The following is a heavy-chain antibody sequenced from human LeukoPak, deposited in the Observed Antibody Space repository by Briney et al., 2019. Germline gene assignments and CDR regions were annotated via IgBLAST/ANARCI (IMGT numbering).Heavy chain of an antibody. CDR2: ISYDGSNK. CDR3: ARVTLPSGVRYSAWLLPGDY. J-gene: IGHJ4*02. Sequence: PGGSLRLSCAASGFTFSSYAMHWVRQAPGKGLEWVAVISYDGSNKYYADSVKGRFTISRDNSKNTLYLQMNSLRAEDTAVYYCARVTLPSGVRYSAWLLPGDYWGQGTLVTVSS. D-gene: IGHD3-9*01. V-gene: IGHV3-30*04. CDR1: GFTFSSYA.